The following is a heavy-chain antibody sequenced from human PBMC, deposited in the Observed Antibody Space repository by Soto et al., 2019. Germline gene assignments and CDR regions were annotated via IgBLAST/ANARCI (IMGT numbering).Heavy chain of an antibody. CDR3: ARVNTIFGAVPVPALDY. J-gene: IGHJ4*02. D-gene: IGHD3-3*01. CDR2: IKQDGSEK. Sequence: GGSLRLSCAASGFTFSSYWMSWVRQAPGKGLEWVANIKQDGSEKYYVDSVKGRFTISRDNAKNSLYLQMNSLRAEDTAVYYCARVNTIFGAVPVPALDYWGQGTLVTVSS. CDR1: GFTFSSYW. V-gene: IGHV3-7*01.